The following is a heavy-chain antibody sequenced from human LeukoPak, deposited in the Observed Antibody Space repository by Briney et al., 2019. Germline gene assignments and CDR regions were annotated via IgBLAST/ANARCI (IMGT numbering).Heavy chain of an antibody. V-gene: IGHV3-11*01. CDR2: ITSSDTNI. CDR3: ARQWFGDY. CDR1: GFTFSDYY. Sequence: GGSLRLSCAASGFTFSDYYMSWIRQTPGKGPEWLSYITSSDTNIYYADSVKGRFTVSRDNAKNSLYLQMNSLRAEDTAVYYCARQWFGDYWGQGTLVTVSS. D-gene: IGHD3-10*01. J-gene: IGHJ4*02.